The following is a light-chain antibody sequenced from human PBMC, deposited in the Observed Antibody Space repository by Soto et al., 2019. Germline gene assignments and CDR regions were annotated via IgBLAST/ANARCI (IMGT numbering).Light chain of an antibody. CDR1: QSVSND. Sequence: EIVMTQSPATLSVSPGGRATLSCRASQSVSNDLAWYQQKPGQAPRLLIYDASTRATGIPARFSGSGSGTEFTLAISSLQSEDFAVYYCHQYNNWPPGTFGQGTKLQIK. V-gene: IGKV3-15*01. CDR2: DAS. J-gene: IGKJ2*01. CDR3: HQYNNWPPGT.